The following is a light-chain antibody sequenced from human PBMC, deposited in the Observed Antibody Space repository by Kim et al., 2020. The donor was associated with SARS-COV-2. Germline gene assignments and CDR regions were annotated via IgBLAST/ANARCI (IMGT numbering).Light chain of an antibody. J-gene: IGKJ2*01. CDR2: AVS. CDR3: QQTYDPPYT. Sequence: SISRNLNWYQQKPGKAPNLLIYAVSKLQSGVPSRFTGSGSGTDFTLTISSLHPEDFASYYCQQTYDPPYTFGQGPSWRS. CDR1: SISRN. V-gene: IGKV1-39*01.